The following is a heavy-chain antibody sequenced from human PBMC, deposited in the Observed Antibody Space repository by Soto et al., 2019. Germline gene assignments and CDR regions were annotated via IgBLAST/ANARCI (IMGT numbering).Heavy chain of an antibody. CDR2: INPSGGST. V-gene: IGHV1-46*01. CDR3: ARHAVAGKAAGSLEQ. J-gene: IGHJ4*02. CDR1: LYTFTSYY. Sequence: ASVKFSCKASLYTFTSYYMHFVRQSPVQVLEWMGIINPSGGSTSYAQKFQGRVTMTRDTSTSTVYMELSSLRSEDTAVYYCARHAVAGKAAGSLEQWGKGHLLTVSS. D-gene: IGHD6-19*01.